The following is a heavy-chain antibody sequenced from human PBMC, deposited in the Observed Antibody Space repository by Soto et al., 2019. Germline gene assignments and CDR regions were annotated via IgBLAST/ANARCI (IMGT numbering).Heavy chain of an antibody. CDR2: IYYSGST. D-gene: IGHD6-19*01. J-gene: IGHJ5*02. CDR3: VGPPVASINWFDH. Sequence: XETLSLTCTVAGCSISSSSYYWGWIRQPPGKGLEWIGSIYYSGSTYYNPSLKSRVTISVDTSKNQFSLKLSSVTAADTAVYYCVGPPVASINWFDHWGQGTLVTVSS. CDR1: GCSISSSSYY. V-gene: IGHV4-39*01.